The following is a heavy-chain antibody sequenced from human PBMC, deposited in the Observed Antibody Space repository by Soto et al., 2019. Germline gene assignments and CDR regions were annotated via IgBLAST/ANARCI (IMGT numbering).Heavy chain of an antibody. J-gene: IGHJ4*02. CDR2: FDPEDGET. D-gene: IGHD7-27*01. CDR1: GYTLTELS. V-gene: IGHV1-24*01. Sequence: GASVKVSCKVSGYTLTELSMHWVRQAPGKGLEWMGGFDPEDGETIYAQKFQGRVTMTEDTSTDTAYMELSSLRSEDTAVYYCATRGNWGRGLVYWGQGTLVTVSS. CDR3: ATRGNWGRGLVY.